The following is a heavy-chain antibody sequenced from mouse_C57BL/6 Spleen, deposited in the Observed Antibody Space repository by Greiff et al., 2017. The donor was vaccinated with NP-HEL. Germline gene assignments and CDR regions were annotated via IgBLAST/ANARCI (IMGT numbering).Heavy chain of an antibody. CDR2: IDPEDGET. Sequence: VQLQQSGAELVKPGASVKLSCTASGFNIKDYYMHWVKQRTEQGLEWIGRIDPEDGETKYAPKFQGKATITADTSSNTAYLQLSSLTSEDTAVYYCASPSITTVVEDAMDYWGQGTSVTVSS. CDR3: ASPSITTVVEDAMDY. V-gene: IGHV14-2*01. J-gene: IGHJ4*01. D-gene: IGHD1-1*01. CDR1: GFNIKDYY.